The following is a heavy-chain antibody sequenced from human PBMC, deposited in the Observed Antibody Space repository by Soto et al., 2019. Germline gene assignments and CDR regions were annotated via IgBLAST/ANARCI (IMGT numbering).Heavy chain of an antibody. D-gene: IGHD6-13*01. Sequence: PGESLKISCKGSGYSCTSYWISWVRQMPGKGLEWMGRIDPSDSYTNYSPSFQGHVTISADKSISTAYLQWSSLKASDTAMYYCARHLPSGIADDYWGQGTLVTVSS. CDR2: IDPSDSYT. V-gene: IGHV5-10-1*01. J-gene: IGHJ4*02. CDR3: ARHLPSGIADDY. CDR1: GYSCTSYW.